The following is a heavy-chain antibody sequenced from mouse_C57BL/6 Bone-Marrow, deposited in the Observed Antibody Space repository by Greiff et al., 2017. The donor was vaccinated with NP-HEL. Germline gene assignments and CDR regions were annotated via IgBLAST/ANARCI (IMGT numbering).Heavy chain of an antibody. J-gene: IGHJ4*01. Sequence: VQLQQSGAELVRPGASVKLSCTASGFNIKDDYMHWVKQRPEQGLEWIGWIDPENGDTEYASKFQGKATITADTSSNTAYLQLSSLTSEDTAVYYCTTRRYYGNYGGAMDYWGQGTSVTVSS. CDR3: TTRRYYGNYGGAMDY. D-gene: IGHD2-1*01. CDR2: IDPENGDT. CDR1: GFNIKDDY. V-gene: IGHV14-4*01.